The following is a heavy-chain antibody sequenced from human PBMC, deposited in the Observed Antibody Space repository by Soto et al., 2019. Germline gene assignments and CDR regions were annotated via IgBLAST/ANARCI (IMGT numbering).Heavy chain of an antibody. CDR1: GYTFTSYG. V-gene: IGHV1-18*01. D-gene: IGHD3-22*01. J-gene: IGHJ3*02. CDR2: ISAYNGNT. CDR3: ARVGYYDSSGYYLRIDDSFDI. Sequence: ASVKVSYNASGYTFTSYGISCVRQAPGQGLEWMGWISAYNGNTNYAQKLQGRVTMTTDTSTSTAYMELRSLRSDDTAVYYCARVGYYDSSGYYLRIDDSFDIWGQGTMVTVSS.